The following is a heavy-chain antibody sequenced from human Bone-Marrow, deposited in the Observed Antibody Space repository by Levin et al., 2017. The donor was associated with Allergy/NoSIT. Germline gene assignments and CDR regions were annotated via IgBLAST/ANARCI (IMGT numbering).Heavy chain of an antibody. D-gene: IGHD5-24*01. V-gene: IGHV3-23*01. CDR1: GFTFSTYA. CDR3: SKDTKPDGLYNLDY. Sequence: AGGSLRLSCAASGFTFSTYAMNWVRQAPGKGLEWVSVIAADAGTTYYADSVKGRFTISRDNSKNTLYLQMNNLRAEDTALYYCSKDTKPDGLYNLDYWGQGTLVTVSS. CDR2: IAADAGTT. J-gene: IGHJ4*02.